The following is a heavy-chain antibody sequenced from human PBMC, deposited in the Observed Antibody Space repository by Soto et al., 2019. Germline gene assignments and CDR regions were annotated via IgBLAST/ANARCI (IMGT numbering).Heavy chain of an antibody. D-gene: IGHD5-18*01. CDR2: IYYSGNT. J-gene: IGHJ6*02. CDR1: GGSISSGGYY. CDR3: ARDRLMATAGTARHYFGLDV. V-gene: IGHV4-31*03. Sequence: KTSETLSLTCTVSGGSISSGGYYWSWVRQNPRRGLEWIGNIYYSGNTYYNPSLKSRLTISVDTSKNQSSLNLSSGTAADTAVYYCARDRLMATAGTARHYFGLDVWGQGTTVTVSS.